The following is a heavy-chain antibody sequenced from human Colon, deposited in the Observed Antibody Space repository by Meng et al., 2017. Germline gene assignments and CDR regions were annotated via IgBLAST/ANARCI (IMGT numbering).Heavy chain of an antibody. CDR1: RYSISSGYY. Sequence: SDTLSLTCTVSRYSISSGYYWGWIRQPPGKGLEWIGSIHHSGSTYYNAPLKSRVTMSVDTSKTQFSLKLSSVTAADTAIYYCARIKDMPGTVVEYFQNWGQGTVVTVSS. CDR3: ARIKDMPGTVVEYFQN. V-gene: IGHV4-38-2*02. J-gene: IGHJ1*01. CDR2: IHHSGST. D-gene: IGHD2-15*01.